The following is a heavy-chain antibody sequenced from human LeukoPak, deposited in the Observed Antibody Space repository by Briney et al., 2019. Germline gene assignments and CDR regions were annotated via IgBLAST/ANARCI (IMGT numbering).Heavy chain of an antibody. CDR2: ISSSSTYI. Sequence: PGGSLRLSCAASGFTFSSYSMNWVRQAPGKGLEWVSSISSSSTYIYYADSLKGRFTISRDDAKNSLYLQMSSLRAEDTAVYYCAKDRVTMIVVVITVGAFDIWGQGTMVTVSS. CDR3: AKDRVTMIVVVITVGAFDI. J-gene: IGHJ3*02. CDR1: GFTFSSYS. D-gene: IGHD3-22*01. V-gene: IGHV3-21*01.